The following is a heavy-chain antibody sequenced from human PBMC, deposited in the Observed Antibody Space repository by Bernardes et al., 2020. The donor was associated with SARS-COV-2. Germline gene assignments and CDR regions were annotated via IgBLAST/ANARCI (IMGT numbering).Heavy chain of an antibody. CDR2: TYYRSKWYN. CDR1: GDSVSSNSAA. V-gene: IGHV6-1*01. CDR3: ARGFWTGIAAVGTLQPYYYYGMDV. J-gene: IGHJ6*02. Sequence: SQTLSLTCAISGDSVSSNSAAWNWIRQSPSRGLEWLGRTYYRSKWYNDYAVSVKSRITINPDTSKNQFSLQLNSVTPEDTAVYYCARGFWTGIAAVGTLQPYYYYGMDVWGQGTTVTVSS. D-gene: IGHD6-13*01.